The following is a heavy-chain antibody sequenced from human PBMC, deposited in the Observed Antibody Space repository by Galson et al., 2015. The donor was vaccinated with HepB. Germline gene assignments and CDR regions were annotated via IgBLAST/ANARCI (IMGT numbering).Heavy chain of an antibody. V-gene: IGHV3-23*01. J-gene: IGHJ4*02. D-gene: IGHD2-2*01. CDR1: GFTFSSYA. CDR3: TKGADTVVVPAAISFAY. Sequence: SLRLSCAASGFTFSSYAMTWVRQAPGKGLEWVSALSGSGSTTYYADSVKGRFTISRDNSKNTLYLQMNSLRTEDTALYYCTKGADTVVVPAAISFAYWGQGTLVTVSS. CDR2: LSGSGSTT.